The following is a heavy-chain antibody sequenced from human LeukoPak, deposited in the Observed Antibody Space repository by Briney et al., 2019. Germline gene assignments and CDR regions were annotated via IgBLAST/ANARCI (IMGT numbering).Heavy chain of an antibody. V-gene: IGHV5-51*01. D-gene: IGHD5-24*01. Sequence: GESLKISCKGSGYSFTSYWIGWVRQLPGKGLEWMGIIYPGDSDTRYSPSFQGQVTISAEKSISTAYLQWSSLKASDTAMYYCARQDERWPQSLDYWGQGTLVTVSS. CDR2: IYPGDSDT. J-gene: IGHJ4*02. CDR1: GYSFTSYW. CDR3: ARQDERWPQSLDY.